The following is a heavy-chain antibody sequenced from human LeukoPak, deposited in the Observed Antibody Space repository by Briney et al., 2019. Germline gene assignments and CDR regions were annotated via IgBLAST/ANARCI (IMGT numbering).Heavy chain of an antibody. CDR3: AREGTSGGLNWLDP. CDR1: GGSISSYY. Sequence: SETLSLTCTVSGGSISSYYWSWIRQPAGKGLEWIGRIYTSGSTNYNPSLKSRVTMSVDTSKNQFSLRLSSVNAADTAVYFCAREGTSGGLNWLDPWGQGTLVTVRS. V-gene: IGHV4-4*07. J-gene: IGHJ5*02. D-gene: IGHD3-10*01. CDR2: IYTSGST.